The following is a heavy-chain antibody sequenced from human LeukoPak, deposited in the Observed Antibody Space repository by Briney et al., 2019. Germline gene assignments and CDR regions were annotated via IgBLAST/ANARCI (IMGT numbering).Heavy chain of an antibody. D-gene: IGHD3-16*01. CDR2: IRSKAYGGTT. CDR3: TLAPGDGDY. Sequence: GGSLRLSCTASGFTVGDCDMSWVRQAPGKGLEWVGVIRSKAYGGTTGYAAPVKGRFTISRDDSKSIAYLQMTSLKTEDTAVYFCTLAPGDGDYWGQGTLVTVSS. J-gene: IGHJ4*02. CDR1: GFTVGDCD. V-gene: IGHV3-49*04.